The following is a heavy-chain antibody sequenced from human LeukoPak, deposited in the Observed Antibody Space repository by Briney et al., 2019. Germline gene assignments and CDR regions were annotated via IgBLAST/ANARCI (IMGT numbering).Heavy chain of an antibody. V-gene: IGHV3-74*01. CDR2: INDDGSAT. Sequence: TGGSLRLSCAASGFTFSNYWMHWVRQVPGKGLVWVSRINDDGSATFYADSVKGRFTISRDNAKNTLFLQINSLRAEDTAVYYCARDNRGDFDYWGQGTLVTVSS. D-gene: IGHD1-14*01. J-gene: IGHJ4*02. CDR1: GFTFSNYW. CDR3: ARDNRGDFDY.